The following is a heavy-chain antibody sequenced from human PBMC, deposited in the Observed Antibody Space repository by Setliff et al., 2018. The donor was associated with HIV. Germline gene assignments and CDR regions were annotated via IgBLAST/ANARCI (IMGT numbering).Heavy chain of an antibody. Sequence: SETLSLTCAVSGYSIRDNFFWGWVRQPPGKGLEWIGSIFYTGTTYYNLSLKSRVTLSLDTSKIQFSLELTSVTAADTAVYYCARHDCGGDCSINWFDPWGQGTLVTVSS. CDR1: GYSIRDNFF. J-gene: IGHJ5*02. CDR2: IFYTGTT. V-gene: IGHV4-38-2*01. CDR3: ARHDCGGDCSINWFDP. D-gene: IGHD2-21*02.